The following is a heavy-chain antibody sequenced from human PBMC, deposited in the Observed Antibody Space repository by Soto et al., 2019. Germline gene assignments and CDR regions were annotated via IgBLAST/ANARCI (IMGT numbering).Heavy chain of an antibody. V-gene: IGHV4-39*01. CDR3: ASQSGIAAAGVRFDP. J-gene: IGHJ5*02. CDR1: GGSISSSSYY. CDR2: IYYSGST. Sequence: QLQLQESGPGLVKPSETLSLTCTVSGGSISSSSYYWGWIRQPPGKGLEWIGSIYYSGSTYYNPSLKRRITISGYTSKNQFSVKLRSVTAADTAVYDYASQSGIAAAGVRFDPRGQGTLVTVSS. D-gene: IGHD6-13*01.